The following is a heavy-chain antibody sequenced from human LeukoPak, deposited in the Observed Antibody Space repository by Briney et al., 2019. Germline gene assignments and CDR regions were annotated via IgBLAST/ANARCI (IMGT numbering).Heavy chain of an antibody. Sequence: GGSLRLSCAASGFTFSSYWMSWVRQAPGKGLEWVANIKQGGSEKYYVDSVKGRFTISRDNAKNSLYLQMNSLRAEDTAVYYCARGSPPYSSSWYAYYFDYWGQGTLVTVSS. CDR2: IKQGGSEK. D-gene: IGHD6-13*01. CDR3: ARGSPPYSSSWYAYYFDY. J-gene: IGHJ4*02. CDR1: GFTFSSYW. V-gene: IGHV3-7*01.